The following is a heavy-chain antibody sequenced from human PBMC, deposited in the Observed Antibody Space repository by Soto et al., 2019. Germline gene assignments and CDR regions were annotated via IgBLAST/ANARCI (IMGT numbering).Heavy chain of an antibody. CDR2: ISYSGST. Sequence: SETLSLTCTVSGGSISGYYWSWIRQSPEKGLEYIGYISYSGSTNYNPSLKSRVATSLDTSKNQFSLKLSSVTAADTAIYYCASLNFDILTGYYAFDLWGQGTMVTVSS. CDR3: ASLNFDILTGYYAFDL. J-gene: IGHJ3*01. V-gene: IGHV4-59*08. D-gene: IGHD3-9*01. CDR1: GGSISGYY.